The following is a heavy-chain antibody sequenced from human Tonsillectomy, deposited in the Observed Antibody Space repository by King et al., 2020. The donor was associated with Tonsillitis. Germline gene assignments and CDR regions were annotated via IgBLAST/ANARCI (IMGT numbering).Heavy chain of an antibody. Sequence: VQLVESGGGLVKPGGSLRLSCAASGFKFIYYYMSWIRQAPGKGLEWVSYISSSASYTNYADSVKGRFTISRDNAKNLVFLQMNSLRAEDTAVYYCARSGTYDILTGYPNSWFYPWGQGTLVTVSS. D-gene: IGHD3-9*01. CDR1: GFKFIYYY. CDR2: ISSSASYT. CDR3: ARSGTYDILTGYPNSWFYP. J-gene: IGHJ5*02. V-gene: IGHV3-11*06.